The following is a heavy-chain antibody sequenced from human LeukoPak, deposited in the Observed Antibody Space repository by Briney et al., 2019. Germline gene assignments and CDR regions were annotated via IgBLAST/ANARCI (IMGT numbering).Heavy chain of an antibody. J-gene: IGHJ6*02. CDR3: ARFGPYFDEYGMDV. V-gene: IGHV4-4*07. Sequence: PSETLSLTCTVTGGSISSYYWSWIRQPAGKGLEWIGRIYTSGSTNYNPSLKSRVTMSVDTSKNQFSLKLSSVTAADTAVYYCARFGPYFDEYGMDVWGQGTTVTVSS. CDR2: IYTSGST. CDR1: GGSISSYY. D-gene: IGHD3-9*01.